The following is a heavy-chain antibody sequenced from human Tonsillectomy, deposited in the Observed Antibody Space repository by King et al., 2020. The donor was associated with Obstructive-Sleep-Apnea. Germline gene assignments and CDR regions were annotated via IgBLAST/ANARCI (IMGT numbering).Heavy chain of an antibody. CDR1: GFPFSNYG. Sequence: QLVQSGGGVAQPGRSLRLSCTASGFPFSNYGMHWVRQAPGKGLEWGAVMSYGGKNHYAYSVKGRFTISRDDSKNTLSLQMNSLRAENTAVYYCAKEPKMYYSDTSGYYFDYFDSWGQGAQVTVSS. V-gene: IGHV3-30*18. D-gene: IGHD3-22*01. CDR2: MSYGGKN. J-gene: IGHJ4*02. CDR3: AKEPKMYYSDTSGYYFDYFDS.